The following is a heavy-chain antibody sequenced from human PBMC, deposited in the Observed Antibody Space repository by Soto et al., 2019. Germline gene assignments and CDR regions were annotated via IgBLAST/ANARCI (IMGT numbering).Heavy chain of an antibody. V-gene: IGHV1-18*01. D-gene: IGHD1-1*01. CDR2: ISAHNGNT. CDR3: ARGRYGDY. Sequence: QVHLVQSGAEVKKPGASVKVSCKGSGYGFTTYGITWVRQAPGQGLEWMAWISAHNGNTNYAQKLQGRVTVTRDTSTSTAYMELRSLRSDDTAVYYCARGRYGDYWGQGAPVTVSS. CDR1: GYGFTTYG. J-gene: IGHJ4*02.